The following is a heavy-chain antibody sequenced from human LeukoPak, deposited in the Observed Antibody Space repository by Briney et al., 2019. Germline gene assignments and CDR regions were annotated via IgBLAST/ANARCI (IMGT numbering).Heavy chain of an antibody. J-gene: IGHJ4*02. CDR2: IWYDGNEK. CDR3: ATEQEGRRAAFDY. D-gene: IGHD1/OR15-1a*01. CDR1: GFTFSTYG. Sequence: GGSLRLSCAASGFTFSTYGMHWVRQAPGKGLEWVAFIWYDGNEKYYADSAKGRFTISRDNSKNTLCLQMNSLRAEDTAIYYCATEQEGRRAAFDYWGQGTLVTVSS. V-gene: IGHV3-30*02.